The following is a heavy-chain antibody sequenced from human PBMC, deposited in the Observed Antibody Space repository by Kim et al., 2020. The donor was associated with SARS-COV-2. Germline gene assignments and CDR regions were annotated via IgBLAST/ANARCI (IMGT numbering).Heavy chain of an antibody. J-gene: IGHJ4*02. CDR3: ARDVGRFADY. CDR1: GFTFSGRW. V-gene: IGHV3-74*01. Sequence: GSLRLSCVASGFTFSGRWMHWVRHAPGKGLEWVSIINTDGTITRYADSVKGRFTISRANAKNTLFLQMSSLRAEDTAMYYCARDVGRFADYWGLGTVVTVSS. CDR2: INTDGTIT. D-gene: IGHD3-10*01.